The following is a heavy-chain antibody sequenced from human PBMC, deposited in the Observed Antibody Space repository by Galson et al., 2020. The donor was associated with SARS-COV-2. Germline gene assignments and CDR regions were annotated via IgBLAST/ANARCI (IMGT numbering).Heavy chain of an antibody. CDR1: GDSISSGDHH. D-gene: IGHD2-8*01. CDR3: ARGKYDGTWYFDL. CDR2: IYYTGST. J-gene: IGHJ2*01. Sequence: ETSETLSLTCTASGDSISSGDHHWSWIRQPPGKGLEWIGYIYYTGSTYSNPSLDSRLVISVDTSKNQFSLKLSSVTAADTAVYYCARGKYDGTWYFDLWGRGTLVTVSS. V-gene: IGHV4-30-4*01.